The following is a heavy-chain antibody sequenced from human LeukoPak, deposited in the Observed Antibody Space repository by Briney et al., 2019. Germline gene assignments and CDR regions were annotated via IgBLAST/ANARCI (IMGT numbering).Heavy chain of an antibody. CDR1: GFTFSGYW. D-gene: IGHD4-23*01. CDR2: IKQDGSEK. CDR3: ATDNRGGFHFFDN. J-gene: IGHJ4*02. Sequence: PGGSLRLSCEASGFTFSGYWMSWVRQAPGKGLEWVANIKQDGSEKYYVGSVKGRFTISRDNARNSLFLQMDSLRAEDTVVYYCATDNRGGFHFFDNWGQGTLVTVSS. V-gene: IGHV3-7*05.